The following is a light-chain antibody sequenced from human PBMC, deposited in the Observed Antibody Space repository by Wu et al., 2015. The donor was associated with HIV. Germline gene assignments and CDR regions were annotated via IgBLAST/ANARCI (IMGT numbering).Light chain of an antibody. CDR1: QSVTSSY. V-gene: IGKV3D-20*02. J-gene: IGKJ4*01. CDR2: GAS. Sequence: IVLTQSPGTLSLSPGERATLSCRASQSVTSSYLAWYQQKPGQAPRLLIYGASSRATAIPDRFTGSGSGTDFTLTISRLEPEDFAVYYCQQRSNWPLTFGGGTKVEIK. CDR3: QQRSNWPLT.